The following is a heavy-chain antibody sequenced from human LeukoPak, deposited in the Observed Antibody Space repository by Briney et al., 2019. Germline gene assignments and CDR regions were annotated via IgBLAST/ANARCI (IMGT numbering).Heavy chain of an antibody. V-gene: IGHV1-69*04. CDR2: IIPILGIA. D-gene: IGHD6-6*01. J-gene: IGHJ4*02. Sequence: GASVKVSCKASGGTFSSYAISWVRQAPGQGLEWMGRIIPILGIANYAQKFQGRVTITADKSTSTAYMELSSLRSEDTAVYYCARDGIAARRPLDYWGQGTLVTVPS. CDR3: ARDGIAARRPLDY. CDR1: GGTFSSYA.